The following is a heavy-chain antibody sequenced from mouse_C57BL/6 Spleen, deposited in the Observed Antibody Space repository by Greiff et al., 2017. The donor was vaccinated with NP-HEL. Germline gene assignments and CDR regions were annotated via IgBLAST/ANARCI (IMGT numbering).Heavy chain of an antibody. V-gene: IGHV5-9-1*02. CDR1: GFTFSSYA. D-gene: IGHD2-3*01. J-gene: IGHJ4*01. CDR3: TRSYDDYYYALDY. CDR2: ISSGGDYI. Sequence: DVHLVESGEGLVKPGGSLKLSCAASGFTFSSYAMSWVRQTPEKRLEWVAYISSGGDYIYYADTVKGRFTISRDNARNTLYLLMSSLKSEDTTMYYCTRSYDDYYYALDYWGQGTSVTVSS.